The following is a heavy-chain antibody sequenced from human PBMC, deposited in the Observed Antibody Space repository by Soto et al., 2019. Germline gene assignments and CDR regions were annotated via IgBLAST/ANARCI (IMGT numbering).Heavy chain of an antibody. CDR1: GYTLTELS. Sequence: ASVKVSCKVSGYTLTELSMHWVRQAPGKGLEWMGGFDPEDGETIYAQKFQGRVTMTEDTSTDTAYMELSSLRSEDTAVYYCATAGIAVAGPPRVGYYYYYYMDVWGKGTTVTVSS. CDR3: ATAGIAVAGPPRVGYYYYYYMDV. V-gene: IGHV1-24*01. J-gene: IGHJ6*03. CDR2: FDPEDGET. D-gene: IGHD6-19*01.